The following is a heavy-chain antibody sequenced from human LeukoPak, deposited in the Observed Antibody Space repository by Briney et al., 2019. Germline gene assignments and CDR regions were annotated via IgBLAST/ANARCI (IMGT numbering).Heavy chain of an antibody. V-gene: IGHV5-51*01. CDR1: GDTFATYW. J-gene: IGHJ4*02. Sequence: GESLKISCQGSGDTFATYWIAWVRQMPGKGLELMGSIFPFDSDTRYSPSFQGQVTFSADKSINTAFLQWSSLRASDTAMYYCARHRLEVGFFDYWGQGTVVIVSS. D-gene: IGHD2-15*01. CDR3: ARHRLEVGFFDY. CDR2: IFPFDSDT.